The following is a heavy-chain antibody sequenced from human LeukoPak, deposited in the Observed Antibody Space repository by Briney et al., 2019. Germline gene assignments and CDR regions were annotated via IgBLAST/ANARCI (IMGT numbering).Heavy chain of an antibody. CDR2: IWFDGSNN. V-gene: IGHV3-33*01. CDR1: GFTFSSYG. Sequence: GRSLRLSCAASGFTFSSYGMHWVRQAPGKGLEWVAVIWFDGSNNYYADSVKGQFTISRDNSKNTLYLQMNSLRAEDTAVYYCARDVYGGNSAEYFQHWARAPWSPSPQ. J-gene: IGHJ1*01. CDR3: ARDVYGGNSAEYFQH. D-gene: IGHD4-23*01.